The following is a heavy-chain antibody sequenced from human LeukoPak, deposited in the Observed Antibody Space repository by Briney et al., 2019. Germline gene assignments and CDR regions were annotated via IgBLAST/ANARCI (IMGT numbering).Heavy chain of an antibody. CDR3: ASTTSLAVAGYYFDY. J-gene: IGHJ4*02. CDR1: GGTFSSYA. D-gene: IGHD6-19*01. Sequence: ASVKVSCKASGGTFSSYAISWVRQAPGQGLEWMGIINPSGGSTSYAQKFQGRVTMTRGTSTSTVYMELSSLRSEDTAVYYCASTTSLAVAGYYFDYWGQGTLVTVSS. CDR2: INPSGGST. V-gene: IGHV1-46*01.